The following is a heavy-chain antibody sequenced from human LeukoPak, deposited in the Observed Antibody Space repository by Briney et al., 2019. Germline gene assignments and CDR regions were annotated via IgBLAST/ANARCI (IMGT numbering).Heavy chain of an antibody. J-gene: IGHJ4*02. V-gene: IGHV1-24*01. Sequence: ASVTVSCKVSGYTLIELSMNWVGQAPGKEGEGMGGFDPEDGETIYAQHFQGRVTMTEDTSTDTAYMELSSLRSEDTAVYYCATSPHGQYYFDYWGQGTLVTVSS. CDR2: FDPEDGET. CDR3: ATSPHGQYYFDY. CDR1: GYTLIELS.